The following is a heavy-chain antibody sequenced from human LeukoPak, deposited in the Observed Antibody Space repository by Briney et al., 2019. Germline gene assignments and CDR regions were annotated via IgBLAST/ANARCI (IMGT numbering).Heavy chain of an antibody. Sequence: SETLSLTCTVSGGSISSYYWSWIRQPPGKGLEWIGYIYYSGSTNYNPSLKSRVTISVDTSKNHFSLKLSSVTAADTAVYYCARGESGSYDGYYYYMDVWGKGTTVTVSS. D-gene: IGHD1-26*01. CDR1: GGSISSYY. V-gene: IGHV4-59*01. CDR2: IYYSGST. J-gene: IGHJ6*03. CDR3: ARGESGSYDGYYYYMDV.